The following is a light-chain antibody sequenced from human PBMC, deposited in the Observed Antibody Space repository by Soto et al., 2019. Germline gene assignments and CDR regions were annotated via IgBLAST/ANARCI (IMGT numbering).Light chain of an antibody. V-gene: IGKV1-39*01. CDR2: GAS. J-gene: IGKJ5*01. CDR3: QQSYTSPTT. CDR1: QSIGKH. Sequence: DIQVTQSPSFLSASVGDRVTITCRASQSIGKHLNWYQQKPGKAPKFLIYGASTLQSGVPSRFTGSGSGTDFTLTVNRLQAEDFATYYCQQSYTSPTTFGQGTRLE.